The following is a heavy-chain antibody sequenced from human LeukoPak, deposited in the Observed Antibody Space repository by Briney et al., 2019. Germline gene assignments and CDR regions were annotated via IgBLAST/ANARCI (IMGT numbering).Heavy chain of an antibody. D-gene: IGHD3-22*01. V-gene: IGHV2-5*02. CDR3: AHSLPYSVPIKDSSGYYYSNWFDP. CDR2: IYWDDDK. CDR1: GFSLNTSGVA. Sequence: SGPTLVNPTQTLTLTCTFSGFSLNTSGVAVGWIRQPPGKALEWLALIYWDDDKRYSPSLKSRLTITKDTSKNQVVLTMTNMDPVDTATYYCAHSLPYSVPIKDSSGYYYSNWFDPWGQGTLVTVSS. J-gene: IGHJ5*02.